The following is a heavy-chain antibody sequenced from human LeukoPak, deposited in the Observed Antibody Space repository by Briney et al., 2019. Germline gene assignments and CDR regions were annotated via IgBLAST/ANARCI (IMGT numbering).Heavy chain of an antibody. CDR1: GGTFSSYA. D-gene: IGHD4-23*01. J-gene: IGHJ3*02. V-gene: IGHV1-69*06. Sequence: SVKVSCKASGGTFSSYAISWVRQAPGQGLEWMGGIIPIFGTANYAQKFQGRVTITADKSTSTAYMELSSLRSEDTAVYYCARRSWGNPRAAFDIWGQGTMVTVSS. CDR2: IIPIFGTA. CDR3: ARRSWGNPRAAFDI.